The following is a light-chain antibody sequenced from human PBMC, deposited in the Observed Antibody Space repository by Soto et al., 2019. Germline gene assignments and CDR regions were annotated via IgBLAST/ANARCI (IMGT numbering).Light chain of an antibody. CDR3: SSYTSSSHYV. V-gene: IGLV2-14*01. J-gene: IGLJ1*01. CDR2: EVS. CDR1: SSDVGGYNY. Sequence: QSVLTQPASVSGSPGQSITISCTGTSSDVGGYNYVSWYQQHPGKAPKLVIYEVSNRPSGVSNRFSGSKSGNTASLTVSGLQAEDEADYYCSSYTSSSHYVFGTGTKVTVL.